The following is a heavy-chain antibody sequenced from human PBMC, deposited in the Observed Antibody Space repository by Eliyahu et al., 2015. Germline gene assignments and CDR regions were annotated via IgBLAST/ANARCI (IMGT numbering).Heavy chain of an antibody. CDR3: ARDTGSRYTSGWIDY. CDR1: GGSVSSATYC. D-gene: IGHD6-19*01. V-gene: IGHV4-61*01. CDR2: ISYSGNT. J-gene: IGHJ4*02. Sequence: QVQLRESGPGLVKPSETLSLTCTVSGGSVSSATYCWSWIRQPPGKGLEWIGYISYSGNTNYNPSLKSRLTISLDTSKNQFSLNLNSVTAADTAVYYCARDTGSRYTSGWIDYWGQGTLVTVSS.